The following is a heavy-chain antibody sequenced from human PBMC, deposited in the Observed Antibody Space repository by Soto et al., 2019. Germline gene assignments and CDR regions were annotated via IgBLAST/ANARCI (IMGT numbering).Heavy chain of an antibody. V-gene: IGHV4-59*08. CDR3: ARLRAKDYYDSSGYIDY. CDR1: GGSISSYH. Sequence: SETLSLTCTVSGGSISSYHWSWIRQPPGKGLEWIGYIYYSGSTNYNPSLKSRVTISVDTSKNQFSLKLSSVTAADTAVYYCARLRAKDYYDSSGYIDYWGQGTLVTVSS. J-gene: IGHJ4*02. D-gene: IGHD3-22*01. CDR2: IYYSGST.